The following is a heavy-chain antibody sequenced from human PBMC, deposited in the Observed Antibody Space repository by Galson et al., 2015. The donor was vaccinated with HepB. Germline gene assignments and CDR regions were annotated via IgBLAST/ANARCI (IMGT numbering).Heavy chain of an antibody. J-gene: IGHJ4*02. CDR2: ISYDGNDK. V-gene: IGHV3-30*04. Sequence: SLRLSCAASGFSFNTFAMHWVRQAPGKGLEWVALISYDGNDKHYADSVKGRLTISRDRSTNAVFLQMDSLRDEDTALYYCARPRGNWKYGYFDYWGQGTLVTVSS. D-gene: IGHD1-7*01. CDR1: GFSFNTFA. CDR3: ARPRGNWKYGYFDY.